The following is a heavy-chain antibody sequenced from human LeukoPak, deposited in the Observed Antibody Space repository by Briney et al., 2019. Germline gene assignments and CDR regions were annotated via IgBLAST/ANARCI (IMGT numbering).Heavy chain of an antibody. CDR2: IKQDGSEK. Sequence: PGGSLRLSCAASGFTFSSYWMSWVRQAPGKGLEWVANIKQDGSEKYYVDSVKGRFTISRDNAKNSLYLQMNSLRAEDTAVYYCAREATGRFYYYYGMDVWGQGTTVSVSS. CDR1: GFTFSSYW. J-gene: IGHJ6*02. CDR3: AREATGRFYYYYGMDV. V-gene: IGHV3-7*01. D-gene: IGHD1-14*01.